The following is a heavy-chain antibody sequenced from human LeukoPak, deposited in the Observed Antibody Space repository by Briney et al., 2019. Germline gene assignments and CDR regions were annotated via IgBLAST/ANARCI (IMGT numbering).Heavy chain of an antibody. V-gene: IGHV4-61*01. D-gene: IGHD6-25*01. CDR2: IYYSGST. J-gene: IGHJ6*02. Sequence: PLETLSLTCTVSGGSFSSGSYYWSWIPQPPGKGLEWIGYIYYSGSTNYSPSLKSRVTISVDTSKKQFSLKLSSVTAADTAVYYCARVQRGGYHYYGMDVWGQGTTVTVSS. CDR1: GGSFSSGSYY. CDR3: ARVQRGGYHYYGMDV.